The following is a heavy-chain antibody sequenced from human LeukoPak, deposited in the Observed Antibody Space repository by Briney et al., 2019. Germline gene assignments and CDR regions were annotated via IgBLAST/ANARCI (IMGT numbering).Heavy chain of an antibody. V-gene: IGHV4-59*12. CDR1: GGSISSNY. CDR3: ARGSEVLKD. CDR2: IHYSGST. J-gene: IGHJ4*02. Sequence: SETLSLTCTVSGGSISSNYWSWIRQSPGKGLEWIGYIHYSGSTSYNPPLKSRVTISVDTSKNQFSLKLSSVTAADTAVYYCARGSEVLKDWGQGTLSPSPQ.